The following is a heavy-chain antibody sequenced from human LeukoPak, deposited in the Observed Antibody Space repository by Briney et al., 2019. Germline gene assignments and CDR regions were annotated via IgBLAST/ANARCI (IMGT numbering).Heavy chain of an antibody. D-gene: IGHD3-9*01. Sequence: SSGTLSLTCAVSGGSISSSNWWSWVRQPPGKGLEWIGEIYHSGSTNYNPSLKSRVTISVDKSKNQFSLKLSSVTAADTAVYYCARKPHYDILTGYYPHTIDYWGQGTLVTVSS. CDR1: GGSISSSNW. CDR3: ARKPHYDILTGYYPHTIDY. CDR2: IYHSGST. J-gene: IGHJ4*02. V-gene: IGHV4-4*02.